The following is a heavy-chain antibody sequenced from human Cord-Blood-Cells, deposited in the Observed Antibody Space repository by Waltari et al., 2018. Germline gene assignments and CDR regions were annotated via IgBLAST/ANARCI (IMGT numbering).Heavy chain of an antibody. CDR2: ISAYNGNT. Sequence: QVQLVQSVAEVKKPAASVKVSCKASGSTFTRYGIRWVRQAPGQGLEWMGWISAYNGNTNYAQKLQGRVTMTTDTSTSTAYMELRSLRSDDTAVYYCARWGRKNSSSERYFDYWGQGTLVTVSS. CDR3: ARWGRKNSSSERYFDY. J-gene: IGHJ4*02. D-gene: IGHD6-6*01. V-gene: IGHV1-18*04. CDR1: GSTFTRYG.